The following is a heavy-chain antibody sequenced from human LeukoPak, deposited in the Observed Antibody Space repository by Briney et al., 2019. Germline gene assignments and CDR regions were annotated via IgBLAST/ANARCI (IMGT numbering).Heavy chain of an antibody. CDR2: INGSGGST. CDR3: ARRAGAYSHPYDY. V-gene: IGHV3-23*01. J-gene: IGHJ4*02. D-gene: IGHD4/OR15-4a*01. Sequence: GGSLRLSCAASGFTFSSYAMSWVRQAPGKGLEWVSDINGSGGSTYYADSVKGRFTISRDNSKNTLYLQMNSLRAEDTAVYYCARRAGAYSHPYDYWGQGTLVTVSS. CDR1: GFTFSSYA.